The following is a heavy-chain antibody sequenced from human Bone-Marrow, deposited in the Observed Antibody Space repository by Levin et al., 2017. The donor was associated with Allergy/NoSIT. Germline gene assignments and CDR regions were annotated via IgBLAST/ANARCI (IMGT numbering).Heavy chain of an antibody. CDR3: TREPRWEQSPDFGMDV. CDR2: ISGYSGDT. Sequence: GASVKVSCRTSGYKFSDHGLSWVRQAPGQGLEWMGWISGYSGDTKYAQKFQDRVALTMDRSTRTYYLELRSLKSDDAAIYYCTREPRWEQSPDFGMDVWGQGTTVIVAS. J-gene: IGHJ6*02. CDR1: GYKFSDHG. D-gene: IGHD5-24*01. V-gene: IGHV1-18*01.